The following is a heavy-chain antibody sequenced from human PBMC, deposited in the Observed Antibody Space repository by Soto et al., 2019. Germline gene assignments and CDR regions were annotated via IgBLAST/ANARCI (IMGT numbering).Heavy chain of an antibody. J-gene: IGHJ6*02. V-gene: IGHV3-30-3*01. Sequence: GGSLRLSCAASGFTFSSYAMHWVRRAPGKGLEWVAVISYDGSNKYYADSVKGRFTISRDNSKNTLYLQMNSLRAEDTAVYYCARDPGDYYDSSGTDRNYYYYGMDVWGQGTTVTVSS. CDR2: ISYDGSNK. D-gene: IGHD3-22*01. CDR1: GFTFSSYA. CDR3: ARDPGDYYDSSGTDRNYYYYGMDV.